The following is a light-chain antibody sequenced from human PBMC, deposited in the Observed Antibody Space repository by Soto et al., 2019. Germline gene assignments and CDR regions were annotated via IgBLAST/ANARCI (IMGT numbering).Light chain of an antibody. Sequence: AIRMTHAPSSLSASTVDRISITFLASQGMGTALAWYQQKSGQATKLLIYAAYTLQSGVQSRFSGSGSGTDFTLTITSMQSEDFATYYCKQYYDYPINCGNGPRLALK. J-gene: IGKJ5*01. CDR1: QGMGTA. CDR2: AAY. V-gene: IGKV1-8*01. CDR3: KQYYDYPIN.